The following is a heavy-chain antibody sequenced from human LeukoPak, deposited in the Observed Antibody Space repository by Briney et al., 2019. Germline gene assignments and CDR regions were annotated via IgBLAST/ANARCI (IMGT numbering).Heavy chain of an antibody. CDR3: AKDKGWGYSSYDYYGMDV. CDR1: GFTFSSYA. Sequence: GSLRLSCAASGFTFSSYAMSWVRQAPGKGLEWVSGIDSVKGRFTISRDISKNTLYVRMNSLRAEDAAVYYCAKDKGWGYSSYDYYGMDVWGQGTTVTVSS. J-gene: IGHJ6*02. D-gene: IGHD1-26*01. V-gene: IGHV3-23*01. CDR2: I.